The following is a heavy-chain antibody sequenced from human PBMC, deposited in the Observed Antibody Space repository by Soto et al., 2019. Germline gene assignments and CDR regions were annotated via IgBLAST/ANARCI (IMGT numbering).Heavy chain of an antibody. CDR1: GGSISSGDYY. CDR2: IYYSGST. Sequence: SETLSLTCTVSGGSISSGDYYWSWIRQPPGKGLEWIGYIYYSGSTYYNPSLKSRVTISVDTSKNQFSLKLSSVTAADTAVYYCARDRDYYYGMDVWGQGTTVTVSS. V-gene: IGHV4-30-4*01. CDR3: ARDRDYYYGMDV. J-gene: IGHJ6*02.